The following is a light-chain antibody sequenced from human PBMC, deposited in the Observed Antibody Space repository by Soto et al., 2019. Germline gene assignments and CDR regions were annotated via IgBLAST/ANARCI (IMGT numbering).Light chain of an antibody. Sequence: DTVLTQSPDSLAVSLGERATINCKSSQSVLYSANNNNYLAWYQQKPGQPPKLLIYWASTRESGVPDRFSGSGSGTDFTLTISSLQAEDVAVYYCQQYYGTPWTFGQGTKVDIK. J-gene: IGKJ1*01. CDR3: QQYYGTPWT. V-gene: IGKV4-1*01. CDR1: QSVLYSANNNNY. CDR2: WAS.